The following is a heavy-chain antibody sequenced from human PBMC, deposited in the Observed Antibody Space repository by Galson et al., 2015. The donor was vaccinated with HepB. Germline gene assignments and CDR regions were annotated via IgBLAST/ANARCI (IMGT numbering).Heavy chain of an antibody. CDR1: GFAFSDYY. CDR3: ARVVRYSSGLYFDY. Sequence: SLRLSCAASGFAFSDYYMSWIRQAPGKGLEWVSYISSSSSYTNYADSVKGRFTISRDNAKNSLYLQMNSLRAEDTAVYYCARVVRYSSGLYFDYWGQGTLVTVSS. V-gene: IGHV3-11*06. J-gene: IGHJ4*02. CDR2: ISSSSSYT. D-gene: IGHD6-19*01.